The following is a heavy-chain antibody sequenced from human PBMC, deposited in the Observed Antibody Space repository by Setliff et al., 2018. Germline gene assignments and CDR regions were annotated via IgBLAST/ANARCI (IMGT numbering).Heavy chain of an antibody. Sequence: SETLSLTCTVSGGSISSGGHYWSWIRQHPGKGLEWIGYIYYSGSTYYNPSLKSRVTISVDTSKNQFSLKLSSVTAADTAVYYCARDNNPGYRGYWGRFDYWGQGTLVTVSS. CDR2: IYYSGST. J-gene: IGHJ4*02. CDR1: GGSISSGGHY. CDR3: ARDNNPGYRGYWGRFDY. V-gene: IGHV4-31*03. D-gene: IGHD3-16*02.